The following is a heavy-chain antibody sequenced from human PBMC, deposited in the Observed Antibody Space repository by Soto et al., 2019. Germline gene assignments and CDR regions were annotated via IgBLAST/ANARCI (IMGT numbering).Heavy chain of an antibody. V-gene: IGHV3-48*01. Sequence: DVQLVESGGGSVPPGGSLRLSCATSGFTFSDADMNWVRQAPGKGLEWVSFISSSSATIYYADAVKGRFTISRDNDANSLYLRMTILSPEDTAVYSCVKSYCPDSWGQGTLVTVSS. J-gene: IGHJ5*01. CDR2: ISSSSATI. CDR3: VKSYCPDS. D-gene: IGHD2-21*02. CDR1: GFTFSDAD.